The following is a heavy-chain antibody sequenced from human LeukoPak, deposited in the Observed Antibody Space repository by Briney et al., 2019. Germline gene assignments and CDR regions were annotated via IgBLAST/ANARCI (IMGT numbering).Heavy chain of an antibody. CDR1: GFTFSSYG. Sequence: GGSLRLSCAASGFTFSSYGMSWVRQAPGKGLEWVSSISGSGSSTYYADSVKGRFTISRDNSKNTVYLQMNSLRAEDTAVYYCAKGYSGSYYFFDYYYYMDVWGKGTTVTVSS. D-gene: IGHD1-26*01. J-gene: IGHJ6*03. CDR2: ISGSGSST. V-gene: IGHV3-23*01. CDR3: AKGYSGSYYFFDYYYYMDV.